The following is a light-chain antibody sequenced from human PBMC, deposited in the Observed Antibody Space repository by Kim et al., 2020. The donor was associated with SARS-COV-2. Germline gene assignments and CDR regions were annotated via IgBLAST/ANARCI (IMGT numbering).Light chain of an antibody. CDR3: QAWDSSTVV. CDR1: KLGDKY. V-gene: IGLV3-1*01. Sequence: VSPGQTASITCSGDKLGDKYACWYQQKPGQSPVLVIYQDSKRPSGIPERFSGSNSGNTATLTISGTQAMDEADYYCQAWDSSTVVFGGGTK. J-gene: IGLJ2*01. CDR2: QDS.